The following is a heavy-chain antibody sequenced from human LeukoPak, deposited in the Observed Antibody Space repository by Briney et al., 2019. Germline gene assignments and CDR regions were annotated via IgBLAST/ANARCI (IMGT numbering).Heavy chain of an antibody. CDR3: ARQYYDSSGYFPYGAFDI. CDR1: GYSFTSYW. V-gene: IGHV5-51*01. D-gene: IGHD3-22*01. Sequence: GESLKISCKVSGYSFTSYWIGWVRQMPGKGLEWMGIIYPTDSDTKYSPSFQGHVSISADKSITTAYLQWSSLKASDTAMYYCARQYYDSSGYFPYGAFDIWGQGTMVTVSS. J-gene: IGHJ3*02. CDR2: IYPTDSDT.